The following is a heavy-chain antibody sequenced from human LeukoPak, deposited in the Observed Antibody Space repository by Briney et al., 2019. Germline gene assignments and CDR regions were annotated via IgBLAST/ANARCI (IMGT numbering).Heavy chain of an antibody. CDR3: ARGDSGSYFGAFDI. V-gene: IGHV3-7*01. D-gene: IGHD1-26*01. CDR1: GFTFSSYS. CDR2: IKQDGSEK. J-gene: IGHJ3*02. Sequence: GGSLRLSCAASGFTFSSYSMNWVRQAPGKGLEWVANIKQDGSEKYYVDSVKGRFTISRDDAKNSLYLQMNSLRAEDTAVYYCARGDSGSYFGAFDIWGQGTMVTVSS.